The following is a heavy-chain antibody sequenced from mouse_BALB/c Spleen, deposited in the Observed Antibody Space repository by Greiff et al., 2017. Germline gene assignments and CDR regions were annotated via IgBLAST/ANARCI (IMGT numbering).Heavy chain of an antibody. CDR1: GYTFTDYA. Sequence: QVQLQQSGAELVRPGVSVKISCKGSGYTFTDYAMHWVKQSHAKSLEWIGVISTYYGDASYNQKFKGKATMTVDKSSSTAYMELARLTSEDSAIYYCARAHYGNFPEAMDYWGQGTSVTVSS. CDR2: ISTYYGDA. D-gene: IGHD2-1*01. V-gene: IGHV1S137*01. CDR3: ARAHYGNFPEAMDY. J-gene: IGHJ4*01.